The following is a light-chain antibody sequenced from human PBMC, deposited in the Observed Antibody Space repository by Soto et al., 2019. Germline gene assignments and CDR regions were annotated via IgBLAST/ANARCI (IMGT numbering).Light chain of an antibody. CDR1: QSISSN. CDR3: LQYNDWGPP. Sequence: EIVMTQSPATLSVSPGERATLSCRASQSISSNLAWYQQKPGQAPRLLMFRTSSRATGFPARFSGSGSGTEFNLTIRSLQSEDFALYYCLQYNDWGPPFAEGTKVDIK. V-gene: IGKV3-15*01. CDR2: RTS. J-gene: IGKJ1*01.